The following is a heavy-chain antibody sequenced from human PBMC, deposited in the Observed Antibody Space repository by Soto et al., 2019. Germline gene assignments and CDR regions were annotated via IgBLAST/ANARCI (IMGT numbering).Heavy chain of an antibody. V-gene: IGHV4-59*08. CDR3: AHTTLNDFWSGPEVYYYGMDV. D-gene: IGHD3-3*01. CDR1: GGSLSSYY. J-gene: IGHJ6*02. Sequence: PSETLSLTCTVSGGSLSSYYWSWIRQSPGKGLENLGYIYYSDSTNYNPSFKSRITISVDTSRNQFSLTLSSMTAADTATYYCAHTTLNDFWSGPEVYYYGMDVWGQGTTVTVSS. CDR2: IYYSDST.